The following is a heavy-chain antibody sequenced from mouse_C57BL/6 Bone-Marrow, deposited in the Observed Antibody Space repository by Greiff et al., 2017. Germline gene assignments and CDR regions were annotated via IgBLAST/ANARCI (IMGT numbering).Heavy chain of an antibody. V-gene: IGHV14-4*01. CDR1: GFNIKDDY. CDR3: TTGAYYYAMDY. CDR2: IDPENGDT. J-gene: IGHJ4*01. Sequence: EVQLQQSGAELVRPGASVKLSCTASGFNIKDDYMHWVKQRPEPGLEWIGWIDPENGDTEYASKFQGKATITADTSSNTAYLQLSSLTSEDTAVYYCTTGAYYYAMDYWGQGTSVTVSS.